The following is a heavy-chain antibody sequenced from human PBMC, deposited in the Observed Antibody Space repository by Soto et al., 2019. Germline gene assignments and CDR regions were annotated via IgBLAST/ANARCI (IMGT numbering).Heavy chain of an antibody. Sequence: SETLSLTCAIYGGSFSGYYWSWIRQPPGKGLEWIGEINHSGSTNYNPSLKSRVTISVDTSKNQFSLKLSSVTAAATAVYYCVRDGYGGVYDYGMDVWGEGATLT. CDR1: GGSFSGYY. J-gene: IGHJ6*01. V-gene: IGHV4-34*01. D-gene: IGHD2-8*02. CDR2: INHSGST. CDR3: VRDGYGGVYDYGMDV.